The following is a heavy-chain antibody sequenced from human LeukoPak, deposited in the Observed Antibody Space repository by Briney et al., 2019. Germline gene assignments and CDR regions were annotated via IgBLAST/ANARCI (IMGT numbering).Heavy chain of an antibody. V-gene: IGHV4-59*12. J-gene: IGHJ4*02. D-gene: IGHD2-2*01. CDR3: ARDTHESYCSSTSCHNFDY. Sequence: PSETLSLTCTVSGGSISSYYWSWIRQPPGKGLEWIGYIYYSGSTNYNPSLKSRVTISVDRSKNQFSLKLSSVTAADTAVYYCARDTHESYCSSTSCHNFDYWGQGTLVTVSS. CDR2: IYYSGST. CDR1: GGSISSYY.